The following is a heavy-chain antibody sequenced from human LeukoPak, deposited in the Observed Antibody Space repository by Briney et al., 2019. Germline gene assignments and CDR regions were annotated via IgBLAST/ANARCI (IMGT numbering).Heavy chain of an antibody. Sequence: SGGSLRLSCAASGFTFSSYAMSWVHQAPGKGLEWVSAISGSGGSTYYADSVKGRFTISRDNSKNTLYLQMNSLRAEDTAVYYCAKGLITFGGVFDYWGQGTLVTVSS. CDR2: ISGSGGST. D-gene: IGHD3-16*01. V-gene: IGHV3-23*01. CDR3: AKGLITFGGVFDY. CDR1: GFTFSSYA. J-gene: IGHJ4*02.